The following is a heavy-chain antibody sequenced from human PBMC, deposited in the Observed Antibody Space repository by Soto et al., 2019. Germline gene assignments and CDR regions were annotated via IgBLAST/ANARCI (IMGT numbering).Heavy chain of an antibody. CDR3: MRGGWGDSPIDY. J-gene: IGHJ4*02. V-gene: IGHV1-2*02. CDR2: INPSNEVT. D-gene: IGHD1-26*01. Sequence: QVYLLQSGAEVKKVGASVTVSCKTSGYTFSAYYVHWARRAPGRGFQWLGWINPSNEVTTFSEFFPGRITMTRDTSTTTVHMELNRLTSDDTAVYYCMRGGWGDSPIDYWGQGTQVTVSS. CDR1: GYTFSAYY.